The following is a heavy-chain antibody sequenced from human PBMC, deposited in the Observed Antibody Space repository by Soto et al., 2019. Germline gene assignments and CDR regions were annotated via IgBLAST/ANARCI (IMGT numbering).Heavy chain of an antibody. CDR3: ARLTSWQQQLVDP. D-gene: IGHD6-13*01. CDR1: GGSISSSDSY. J-gene: IGHJ5*02. Sequence: SETLSLTCAVSGGSISSSDSYWGWIRQSPGKGLESIGSISYSGNTYYNPSLKSRVTISADTSKNQFSLKLTSVAAADTAVYYCARLTSWQQQLVDPWGQGTLVTVSS. CDR2: ISYSGNT. V-gene: IGHV4-39*01.